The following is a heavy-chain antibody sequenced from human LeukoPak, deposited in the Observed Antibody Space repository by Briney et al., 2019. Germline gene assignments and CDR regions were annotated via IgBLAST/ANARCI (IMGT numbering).Heavy chain of an antibody. V-gene: IGHV3-72*01. CDR2: IKNKANSYTT. J-gene: IGHJ6*02. Sequence: PGGSLRLSCAASGFTFSDHYMDWVRQAPGKGLEWVGRIKNKANSYTTFYAASVKGRFTISRDDSKNSLYLQMNSLKTEDTAVYYCAKTPPDSYGMDVWGQGTTVTVSS. CDR3: AKTPPDSYGMDV. CDR1: GFTFSDHY.